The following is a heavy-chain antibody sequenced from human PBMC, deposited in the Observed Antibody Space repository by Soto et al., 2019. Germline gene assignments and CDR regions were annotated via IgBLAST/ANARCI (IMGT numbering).Heavy chain of an antibody. J-gene: IGHJ2*01. V-gene: IGHV4-30-4*01. CDR3: ATATVWWYFDL. CDR1: GGSISSGDYY. CDR2: IYYSGST. D-gene: IGHD4-17*01. Sequence: QVQLQESGPGLVKPSQTLSLTCTVSGGSISSGDYYWSWIRQPPGKGLEWIGYIYYSGSTYYNPSLKCRVTISVDTSKSQFSLKLSSVTAADTAVYDCATATVWWYFDLWGRGTLVTVSS.